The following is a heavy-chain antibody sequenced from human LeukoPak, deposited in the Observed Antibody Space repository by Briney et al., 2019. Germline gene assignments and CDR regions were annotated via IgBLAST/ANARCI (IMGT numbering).Heavy chain of an antibody. V-gene: IGHV4-31*03. J-gene: IGHJ4*02. D-gene: IGHD6-13*01. CDR2: IYYSGST. CDR1: GGSISSGGYY. CDR3: ARGSTGYSSSWYQYYVY. Sequence: SETLSLTCTVSGGSISSGGYYWSWIRQHPGKGLEWIGYIYYSGSTYYNPSLKSRVTISVDTSKNQFYLKLSSVTAADTAVYYCARGSTGYSSSWYQYYVYWGQGTLVTVSS.